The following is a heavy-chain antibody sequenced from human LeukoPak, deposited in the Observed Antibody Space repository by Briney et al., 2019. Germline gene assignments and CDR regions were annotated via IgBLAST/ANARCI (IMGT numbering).Heavy chain of an antibody. CDR2: MNPNSGNT. Sequence: ASVKVSCKASGYTFTSYDINWVRQATGQGLEWMGWMNPNSGNTGYAQKFQGRVTMTRNTSISTAYMELSSLRSEDTAVYYCARGARTIFGVVIMAGGFDYWGQGTLVTVSS. CDR3: ARGARTIFGVVIMAGGFDY. J-gene: IGHJ4*02. D-gene: IGHD3-3*01. CDR1: GYTFTSYD. V-gene: IGHV1-8*01.